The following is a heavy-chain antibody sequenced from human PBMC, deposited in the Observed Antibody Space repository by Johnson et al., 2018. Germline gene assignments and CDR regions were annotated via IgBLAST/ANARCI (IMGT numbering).Heavy chain of an antibody. CDR1: GLALSRYW. V-gene: IGHV3-7*04. Sequence: EVQLVESGGGLVQPGGSLRLSCGASGLALSRYWMSWVRQAPGKGLEWVANINQDGSEKSCADSLKGRFTISRDNAKNSLYLQMNSLRVEDTAVYYCARATSDYAEASLWGQGTMVTVSS. CDR3: ARATSDYAEASL. J-gene: IGHJ3*01. D-gene: IGHD4-17*01. CDR2: INQDGSEK.